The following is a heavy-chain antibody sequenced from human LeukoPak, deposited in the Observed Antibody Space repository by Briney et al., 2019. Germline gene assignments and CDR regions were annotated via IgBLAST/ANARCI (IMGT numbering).Heavy chain of an antibody. CDR2: ISGSGGST. Sequence: GGSLRLSCAASGFTLRNYAMTWVRQAPGKGLEWVSAISGSGGSTYYADSVEGRFTISRENSKDMVYLQMNSLRAEDTAVYYCAKGYSSSEFVWRYYYYMDVWGIGTTVTVSS. CDR1: GFTLRNYA. CDR3: AKGYSSSEFVWRYYYYMDV. J-gene: IGHJ6*03. V-gene: IGHV3-23*01. D-gene: IGHD6-6*01.